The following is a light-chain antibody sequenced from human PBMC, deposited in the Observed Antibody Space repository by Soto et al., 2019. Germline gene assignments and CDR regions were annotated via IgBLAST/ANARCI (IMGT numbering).Light chain of an antibody. CDR2: DDI. Sequence: QSVLTQPPSVSGAPGQRVTISCTGSSSNIGAGYDVHWYQQRPGTAPRLLISDDINRPSGVPDRFSGSKSGTSASLAITGLQADDEADYYSQSYDTALGGSYVFGSGTKVTVL. CDR1: SSNIGAGYD. J-gene: IGLJ1*01. V-gene: IGLV1-40*01. CDR3: QSYDTALGGSYV.